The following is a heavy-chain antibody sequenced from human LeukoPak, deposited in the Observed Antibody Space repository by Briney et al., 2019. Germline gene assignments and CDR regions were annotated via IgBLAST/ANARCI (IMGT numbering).Heavy chain of an antibody. J-gene: IGHJ4*02. CDR2: IDWDDDK. D-gene: IGHD6-19*01. CDR1: GFSLSTSGMR. V-gene: IGHV2-70*04. Sequence: SGPALVKPTQTLTLTRTFSGFSLSTSGMRVSWIRQPPGKALEWLARIDWDDDKFYSTSLKTRLTISKDTSKNQVVLTMTNMDPVDTATYYCARSEGIAVAGTFFDYWGQGTLVTVSS. CDR3: ARSEGIAVAGTFFDY.